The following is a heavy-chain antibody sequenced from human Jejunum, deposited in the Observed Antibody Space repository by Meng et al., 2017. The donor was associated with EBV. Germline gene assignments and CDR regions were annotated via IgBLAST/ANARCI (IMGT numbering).Heavy chain of an antibody. CDR1: GCSFSGKNG. V-gene: IGHV4-4*02. CDR2: IYHSGIV. CDR3: SHYIWGSYPAGAY. J-gene: IGHJ4*02. D-gene: IGHD3-16*02. Sequence: LQGSGPGLVWPSRTLSVTCPLSGCSFSGKNGVSWVRQPPGKGLGGIGEIYHSGIVNYNPSLKSRVTISVDKSKNQFSLRLTSVTAADTAVYYCSHYIWGSYPAGAYWGQGTLVTVSS.